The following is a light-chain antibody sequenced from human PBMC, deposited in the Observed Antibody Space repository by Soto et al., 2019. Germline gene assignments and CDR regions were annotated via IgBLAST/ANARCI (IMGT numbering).Light chain of an antibody. CDR3: QQYDTSPRS. V-gene: IGKV3-20*01. Sequence: EIILTQSPGTLSLSPGERATLSCRASQSVSSSFLVWYQQKPGQAPRLLIYGASSRATGVPDRFSGSGSGTDFTLTISRLEPEDFAVYYCQQYDTSPRSFGQGTEVDIK. CDR1: QSVSSSF. CDR2: GAS. J-gene: IGKJ1*01.